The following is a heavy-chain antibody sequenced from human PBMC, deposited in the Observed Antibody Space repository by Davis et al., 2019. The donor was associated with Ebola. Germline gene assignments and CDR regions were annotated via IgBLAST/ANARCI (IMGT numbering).Heavy chain of an antibody. D-gene: IGHD1-26*01. J-gene: IGHJ3*02. CDR2: HGTSGDT. V-gene: IGHV3-23*01. CDR3: AKDTSNIWFDI. CDR1: GFIFSTYV. Sequence: GGSLRLSCSASGFIFSTYVMSWVRRAPGKGLEWVSTHGTSGDTYYADSVKGRFTISRDNSKNTLYLQMNGLRVEDTAIYYCAKDTSNIWFDIWGQGTVVTVSS.